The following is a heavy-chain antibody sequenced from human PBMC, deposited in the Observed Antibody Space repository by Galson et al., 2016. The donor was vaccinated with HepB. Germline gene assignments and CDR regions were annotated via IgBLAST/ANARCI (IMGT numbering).Heavy chain of an antibody. J-gene: IGHJ4*02. Sequence: SETLSLTCAVYGGSFNDYYWGWIRQPPGKGLEWIGEINQSGNTNYQPSLKSRVTMSIDTSNNLFSLKLSSVTAADTAVYYCSRAVSGFKYCGGDCYLFRNYFDYWDQGTLVTVSS. D-gene: IGHD2-21*02. CDR3: SRAVSGFKYCGGDCYLFRNYFDY. CDR2: INQSGNT. CDR1: GGSFNDYY. V-gene: IGHV4-34*01.